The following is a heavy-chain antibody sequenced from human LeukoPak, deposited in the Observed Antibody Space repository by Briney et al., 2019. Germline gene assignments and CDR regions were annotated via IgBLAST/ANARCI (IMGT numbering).Heavy chain of an antibody. V-gene: IGHV4-34*01. CDR3: ARDPRGFSGYDTLDY. CDR1: GGSFSGYY. CDR2: INHSGST. Sequence: PSETLSLTCAVYGGSFSGYYWSWIRQPPGKGLEWIGEINHSGSTDYNPSLKSRVTISVDKSKNRFSLKLSSVTAADTAVYYCARDPRGFSGYDTLDYWGQGTLVIVSS. J-gene: IGHJ4*02. D-gene: IGHD5-12*01.